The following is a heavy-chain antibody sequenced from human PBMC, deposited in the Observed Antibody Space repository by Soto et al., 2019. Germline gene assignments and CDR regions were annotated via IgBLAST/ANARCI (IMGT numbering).Heavy chain of an antibody. V-gene: IGHV3-30-3*01. CDR1: GFTFSNYA. D-gene: IGHD1-26*01. J-gene: IGHJ6*02. CDR2: ISYDGSNK. CDR3: ARSPWGGSYPFYYYYYGMDV. Sequence: XVSLRLSCAASGFTFSNYAMHWVRQAPGKGLEWVAVISYDGSNKYYADSVKGRFIISRDNSKNTLYLQMNSLRAEDTAVYYCARSPWGGSYPFYYYYYGMDVWGQGTTVTVSS.